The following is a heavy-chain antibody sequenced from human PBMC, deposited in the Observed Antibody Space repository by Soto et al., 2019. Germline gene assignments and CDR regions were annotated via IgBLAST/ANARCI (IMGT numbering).Heavy chain of an antibody. J-gene: IGHJ6*03. V-gene: IGHV3-23*01. CDR3: AKYGSSSWYHYYYYMDV. CDR2: ISGSGGST. CDR1: GFTFSSYA. D-gene: IGHD6-13*01. Sequence: GGSLRLSCAASGFTFSSYAMSWVRQAPGKGLEWVSAISGSGGSTYYADSVKGRFTISRDNSKNTLYLQMNSLRAEDTAVYYCAKYGSSSWYHYYYYMDVWGKGTTVTVSS.